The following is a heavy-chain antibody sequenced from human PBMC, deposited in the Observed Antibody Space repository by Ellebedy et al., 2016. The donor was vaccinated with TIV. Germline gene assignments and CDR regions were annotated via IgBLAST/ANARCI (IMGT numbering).Heavy chain of an antibody. J-gene: IGHJ4*02. CDR2: ISSDGSNK. D-gene: IGHD3-10*01. CDR3: ARGGSSGSSDY. V-gene: IGHV3-30*03. CDR1: GFTFRSHG. Sequence: GGSLRLSXVASGFTFRSHGIYWVRQAPGKGSEWVAVISSDGSNKYYADSVKGRFTISRDNSKNTLYLQMNSLRTDDMAVYYCARGGSSGSSDYWGQGTLVTASS.